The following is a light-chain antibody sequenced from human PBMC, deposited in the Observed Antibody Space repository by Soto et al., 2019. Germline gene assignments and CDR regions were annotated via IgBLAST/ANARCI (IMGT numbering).Light chain of an antibody. V-gene: IGLV9-49*01. CDR1: SDYSNNK. Sequence: QPVLTQPPSASASLGASVTLTCTLSSDYSNNKVDWYQQRPGKGPRFVMRVGTGGIVGSKGECIPDRFSVLGSGLNRYLTIKNIQEEDESDYHCGADHGSGSNFVYVFGPGTKVTVL. CDR2: VGTGGIVG. CDR3: GADHGSGSNFVYV. J-gene: IGLJ1*01.